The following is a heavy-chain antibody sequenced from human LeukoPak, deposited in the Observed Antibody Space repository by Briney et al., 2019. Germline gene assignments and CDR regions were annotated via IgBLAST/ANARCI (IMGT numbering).Heavy chain of an antibody. Sequence: GGSLRLSCVASGFTFSSYWMSWVRQAPGKGPEWVANIKQESGEIYYVDSVKGRFTISRDNAKNSLYLQMNSLRAEDTAVYYCARVKSGYSYGPHYYYYYYMDVWGKGTTVTVSS. CDR3: ARVKSGYSYGPHYYYYYYMDV. D-gene: IGHD5-18*01. J-gene: IGHJ6*03. V-gene: IGHV3-7*04. CDR1: GFTFSSYW. CDR2: IKQESGEI.